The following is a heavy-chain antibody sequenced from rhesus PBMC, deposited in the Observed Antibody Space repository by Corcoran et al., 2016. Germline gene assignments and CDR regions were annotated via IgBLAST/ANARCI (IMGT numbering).Heavy chain of an antibody. J-gene: IGHJ4*01. CDR1: GGSFTSCYFY. D-gene: IGHD3-16*01. CDR2: ITYSGST. CDR3: ARFGSYYPNFDF. V-gene: IGHV4-122*02. Sequence: QVQLQESGPGLVKPSETLSLTCAVSGGSFTSCYFYWSWLRQPPGKGLEWIGYITYSGSTNDNPYLKSRVTISTDTSKNQFSLKLSSVTAADTAVYYCARFGSYYPNFDFWGQGVLVTVSS.